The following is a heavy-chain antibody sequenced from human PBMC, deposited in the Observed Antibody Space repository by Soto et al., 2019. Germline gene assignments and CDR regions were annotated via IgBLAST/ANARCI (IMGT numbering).Heavy chain of an antibody. D-gene: IGHD3-3*01. CDR2: TNPNSGGT. CDR1: GYTFTGYY. Sequence: ASVKVSCKASGYTFTGYYMHWVRQAPGQGLEWMGWTNPNSGGTNYAQKFQGRVTMTRDTSISTAYMELSRLRSDDTAVYYCARGYYDFWSQSEDGMDVWGQGTTVTVSS. CDR3: ARGYYDFWSQSEDGMDV. V-gene: IGHV1-2*02. J-gene: IGHJ6*02.